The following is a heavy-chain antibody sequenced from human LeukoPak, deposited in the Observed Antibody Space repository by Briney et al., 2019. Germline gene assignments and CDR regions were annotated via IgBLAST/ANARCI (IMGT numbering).Heavy chain of an antibody. CDR1: GGSISSSSYY. CDR2: IYYSGST. Sequence: SETLSLTCTVSGGSISSSSYYWGWIRQPPGKGLEWIGSIYYSGSTYYNPSLKSRVTISVDTSKNQFSLKLSSVTAADTAVYYCARLQGQRWLQFWGQGTLVTVSS. CDR3: ARLQGQRWLQF. D-gene: IGHD5-24*01. V-gene: IGHV4-39*01. J-gene: IGHJ4*02.